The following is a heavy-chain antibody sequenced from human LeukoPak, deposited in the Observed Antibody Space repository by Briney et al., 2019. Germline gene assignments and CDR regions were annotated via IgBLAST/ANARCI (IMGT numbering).Heavy chain of an antibody. CDR2: IYYSGST. Sequence: SSETLSLTCAVYGGSFSGYYWSWIRQPPGKGLEWIGYIYYSGSTNYNPSLKSRVTISVDTSKNQFSLKLSSVTAADTAVYYCARVGREQLVRNYFDYWGQGTLVTVSS. CDR3: ARVGREQLVRNYFDY. CDR1: GGSFSGYY. D-gene: IGHD6-6*01. V-gene: IGHV4-59*01. J-gene: IGHJ4*02.